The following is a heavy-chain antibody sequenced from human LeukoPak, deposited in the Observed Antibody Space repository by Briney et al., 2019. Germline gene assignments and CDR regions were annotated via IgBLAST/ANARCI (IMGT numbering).Heavy chain of an antibody. CDR2: ISSSSTTI. J-gene: IGHJ4*02. Sequence: PGRSLRLSCVASGFTFTNHGMHWVRQAPGKGLEWVSYISSSSTTIYYAASVKGRFTISRDNAKNSLYLQMNSLRDEDTAVYYCARRYGYFDYWGQGTLVTVSS. CDR1: GFTFTNHG. CDR3: ARRYGYFDY. V-gene: IGHV3-48*02. D-gene: IGHD3-10*01.